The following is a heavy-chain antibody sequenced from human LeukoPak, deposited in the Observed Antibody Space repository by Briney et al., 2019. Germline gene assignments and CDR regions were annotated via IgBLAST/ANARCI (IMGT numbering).Heavy chain of an antibody. D-gene: IGHD2-15*01. V-gene: IGHV3-48*03. CDR2: ISSSGSTI. Sequence: PGGSLRLSCAASGFTFSSYEMNWVRPAPGKGLEWVSYISSSGSTIYYADSVKGRFTISRDNAKNSLYLQMNSLRAEDTGVYYCARGPTTHFDYWGQGTPVTVSS. CDR1: GFTFSSYE. J-gene: IGHJ4*02. CDR3: ARGPTTHFDY.